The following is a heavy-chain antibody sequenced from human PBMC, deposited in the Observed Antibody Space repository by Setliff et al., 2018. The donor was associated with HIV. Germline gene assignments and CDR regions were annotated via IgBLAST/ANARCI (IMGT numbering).Heavy chain of an antibody. Sequence: AASVKVSCKASGYTFTDYYIHWVRQAPGQGLEWMGWINPNSGGTNYAQKFQGRVTMTRDTSISTAYMELSGLTSDDSAVYYCARYLVVVPVAVGGLDVWGQGTTVTVSS. CDR2: INPNSGGT. J-gene: IGHJ6*02. D-gene: IGHD2-2*01. CDR1: GYTFTDYY. CDR3: ARYLVVVPVAVGGLDV. V-gene: IGHV1-2*02.